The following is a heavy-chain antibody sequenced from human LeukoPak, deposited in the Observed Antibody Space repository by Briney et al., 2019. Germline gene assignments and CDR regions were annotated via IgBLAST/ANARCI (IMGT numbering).Heavy chain of an antibody. CDR3: ARNNMVRGVIPPNWFDP. V-gene: IGHV4-39*01. J-gene: IGHJ5*02. CDR2: IYYSGST. D-gene: IGHD3-10*01. Sequence: SETLSLTCTVSGGSIRSSYYYWGWIRQPPGKGLEWIGSIYYSGSTYYNPSLKSRVTISVDTSKNQFSLKLSSVTAADTAVYYCARNNMVRGVIPPNWFDPWGQGTLVTVSS. CDR1: GGSIRSSYYY.